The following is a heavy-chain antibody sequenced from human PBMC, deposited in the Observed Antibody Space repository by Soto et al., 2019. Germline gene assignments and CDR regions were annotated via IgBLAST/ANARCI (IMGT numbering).Heavy chain of an antibody. CDR1: GYTFDNYA. CDR3: ARVQYSGYDFKLAFDI. V-gene: IGHV1-3*01. CDR2: SHAGNGYT. J-gene: IGHJ3*02. D-gene: IGHD5-12*01. Sequence: QVQLVQSGAQVKKPGASVKVSCKASGYTFDNYALHWVLQAPWRRLEWMGWSHAGNGYTKYSQSFQGRVTITRDTSASTVNMDLSSLRSEDTAVYYCARVQYSGYDFKLAFDIWGQGTMVTLSS.